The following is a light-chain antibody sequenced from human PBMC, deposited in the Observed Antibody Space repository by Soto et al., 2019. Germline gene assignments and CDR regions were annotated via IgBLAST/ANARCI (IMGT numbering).Light chain of an antibody. V-gene: IGLV6-57*01. J-gene: IGLJ2*01. CDR1: SGSIASSY. CDR3: QSCDGSTPVV. Sequence: NFMLTQPHSVSESPGKTVIISCTRSSGSIASSYVQWFQQRPGSSPTTVIYENHQRPSGVSDRFSGSVDSSSNSASLTISGLKTEDAGDYYCQSCDGSTPVVFGGGTKLTVL. CDR2: ENH.